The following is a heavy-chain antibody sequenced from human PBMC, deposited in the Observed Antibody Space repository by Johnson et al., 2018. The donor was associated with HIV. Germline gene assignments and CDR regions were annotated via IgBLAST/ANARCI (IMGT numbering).Heavy chain of an antibody. CDR1: GFTFSRYA. Sequence: QVQLVESGGGVVQPGRSLRLSCAASGFTFSRYAMHWVRRAPGKGLEWMAIISYDGSNKYYADSVKGRFTISRDNSKKTLYLQRNSLRAEDTAVYYCAVYYYGSGSRNDAFDIWGQGTMVTVSS. D-gene: IGHD3-10*01. J-gene: IGHJ3*02. CDR2: ISYDGSNK. V-gene: IGHV3-30-3*01. CDR3: AVYYYGSGSRNDAFDI.